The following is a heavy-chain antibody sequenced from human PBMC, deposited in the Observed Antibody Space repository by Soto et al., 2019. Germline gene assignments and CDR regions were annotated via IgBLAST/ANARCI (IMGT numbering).Heavy chain of an antibody. CDR2: ISSSGSTI. CDR1: GFTFSSYE. CDR3: ARVAYGDSLDY. J-gene: IGHJ4*02. Sequence: EVQLVESGGGLVQPGGSLRLSCAASGFTFSSYEMNWVRQAPGKGLEWVSYISSSGSTIYYADSVKDRFTISRDNAKNSLYLQMNSLRAEDTAVYYCARVAYGDSLDYWGQGTLVTVSS. D-gene: IGHD4-17*01. V-gene: IGHV3-48*03.